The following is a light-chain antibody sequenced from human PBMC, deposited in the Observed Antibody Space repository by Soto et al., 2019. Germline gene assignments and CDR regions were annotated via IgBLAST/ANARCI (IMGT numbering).Light chain of an antibody. CDR3: QQYGSSLIT. Sequence: EIVLTQSPGTLSLSPGERATLSCRASQSVSSSYLAWYQQKPGQSPRLLIYGASSRATGIPDRFSGSGSGTECTLTISRLEPEDFAVYYCQQYGSSLITLGQGTRLDIK. CDR2: GAS. CDR1: QSVSSSY. J-gene: IGKJ5*01. V-gene: IGKV3-20*01.